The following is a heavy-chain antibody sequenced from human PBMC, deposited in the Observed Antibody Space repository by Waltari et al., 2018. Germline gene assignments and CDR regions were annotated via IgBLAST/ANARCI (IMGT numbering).Heavy chain of an antibody. CDR3: ARSLDYGDGSDAFDI. V-gene: IGHV3-7*01. Sequence: EVQLVESGGGLVQPGGSLRLSCAASGFTFSSYWMSWVSQAPGKGLEWVANIKQDGSEKYYVDSVKGRFTISRDNAKNSLYLQMNSLRAEDTAVYYCARSLDYGDGSDAFDIWGQGTMVTVSS. CDR2: IKQDGSEK. CDR1: GFTFSSYW. D-gene: IGHD4-17*01. J-gene: IGHJ3*02.